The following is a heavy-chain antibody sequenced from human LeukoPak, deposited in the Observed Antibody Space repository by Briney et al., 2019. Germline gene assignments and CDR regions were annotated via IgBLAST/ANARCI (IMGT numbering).Heavy chain of an antibody. CDR2: ISYDGSNK. Sequence: GGSLRLSCAASGFTFSSYAMHWVRQAPGKGLEWVAVISYDGSNKYYADSVKGRFTISRDNAKNSLYLQMNSLRAEDTAVYYCARGLRGVAYYYYYMDVWGKGTTVTVSS. CDR1: GFTFSSYA. CDR3: ARGLRGVAYYYYYMDV. V-gene: IGHV3-30-3*01. J-gene: IGHJ6*03. D-gene: IGHD2-15*01.